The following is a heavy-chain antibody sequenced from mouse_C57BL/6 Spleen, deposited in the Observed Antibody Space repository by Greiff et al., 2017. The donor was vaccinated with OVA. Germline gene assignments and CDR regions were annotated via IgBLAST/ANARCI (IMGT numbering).Heavy chain of an antibody. CDR2: IRNKANGYTT. D-gene: IGHD2-4*01. Sequence: EVKVVESGGGLVQPGGSLSLSCAASGFTFTDYYMSWVRQPPGKALEWLGFIRNKANGYTTEYSASVKGRFTISRDNSQSILYLQMNALRAEDSATYYCARYMNDYGYYAMDYWGQGTSVTVSS. J-gene: IGHJ4*01. CDR3: ARYMNDYGYYAMDY. V-gene: IGHV7-3*01. CDR1: GFTFTDYY.